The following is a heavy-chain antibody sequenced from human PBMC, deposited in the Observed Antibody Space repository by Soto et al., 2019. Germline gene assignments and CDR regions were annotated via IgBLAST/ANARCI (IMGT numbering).Heavy chain of an antibody. CDR2: ISSTGRTI. Sequence: GRSLRLSCGASGFTFSNYYMSWIRQAPGKGLEWVSYISSTGRTIYYADSVKGRFTVSRDNAQNSLSLKLNSLRVEDTAVYYCARSYSSGWEFDYWGQGTQVTVSS. J-gene: IGHJ4*02. D-gene: IGHD6-19*01. V-gene: IGHV3-11*01. CDR3: ARSYSSGWEFDY. CDR1: GFTFSNYY.